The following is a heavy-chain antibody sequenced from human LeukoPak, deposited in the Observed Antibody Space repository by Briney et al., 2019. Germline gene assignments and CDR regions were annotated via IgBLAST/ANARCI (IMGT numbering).Heavy chain of an antibody. CDR1: GGSISSGSHY. CDR2: IYTSGST. Sequence: SETLSLTCTVSGGSISSGSHYWGWIRQPAGKGLEWIGRIYTSGSTNYNPSLKSRVTISVDTSKNQFSLKLSSVTAADTAVYYCASTYYDFWSGPLNYFDYWGQGTLVTVSS. V-gene: IGHV4-61*02. J-gene: IGHJ4*02. D-gene: IGHD3-3*01. CDR3: ASTYYDFWSGPLNYFDY.